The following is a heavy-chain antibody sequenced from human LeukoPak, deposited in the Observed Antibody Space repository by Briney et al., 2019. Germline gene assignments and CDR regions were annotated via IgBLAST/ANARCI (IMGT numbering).Heavy chain of an antibody. J-gene: IGHJ4*02. V-gene: IGHV3-20*04. D-gene: IGHD4-11*01. CDR3: ARDDYTTTALDY. CDR2: INWNGGST. Sequence: GGSLRLSCAASGFTFDDYGMSWVRQTPGKGLEWVSGINWNGGSTGYADSVKGRFTISRDNAKNSLYLQMNSLRAEDTALYYCARDDYTTTALDYWGQGTLVTVSS. CDR1: GFTFDDYG.